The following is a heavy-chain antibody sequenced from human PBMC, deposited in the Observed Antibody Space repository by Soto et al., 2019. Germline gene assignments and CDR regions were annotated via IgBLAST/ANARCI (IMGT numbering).Heavy chain of an antibody. Sequence: GSLRLSCAASGFTFSSYEMNWVRQAPGKELEWVSYISSSGSTIYYADSVKGRFTISRDNAKNSLYLQMNSLRAEDTAVYYCARDRGALYYYYGMDVWGQGTTVTVSS. V-gene: IGHV3-48*03. CDR3: ARDRGALYYYYGMDV. CDR1: GFTFSSYE. CDR2: ISSSGSTI. J-gene: IGHJ6*02.